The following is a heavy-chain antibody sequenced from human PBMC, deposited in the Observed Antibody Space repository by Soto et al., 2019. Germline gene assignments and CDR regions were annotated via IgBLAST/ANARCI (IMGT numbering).Heavy chain of an antibody. J-gene: IGHJ6*02. D-gene: IGHD3-22*01. V-gene: IGHV1-69*13. CDR1: GGTFSSYA. CDR2: IIPIFGTA. CDR3: ARDLDYDSSGYGPYYYYGMDV. Sequence: SVKVSCKASGGTFSSYAISWVRQAPGQGLEWMGGIIPIFGTANYAQKFQGRVTITADESTSTAYMELSSLRSEDTAVYYCARDLDYDSSGYGPYYYYGMDVWGQGTTVTVCS.